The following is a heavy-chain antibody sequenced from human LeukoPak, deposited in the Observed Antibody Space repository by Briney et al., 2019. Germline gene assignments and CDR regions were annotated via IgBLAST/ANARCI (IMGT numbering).Heavy chain of an antibody. V-gene: IGHV3-30-3*01. Sequence: GGSLRLSCAASGFIFSNYAMHWVRQAPGKGLEWVAVISYDGSRKYSADSVKGRFTISRDNSENTVYLQMNSLRAEDTAVYYCARDRTGNYCIDYWGQGTLVTVSS. CDR3: ARDRTGNYCIDY. J-gene: IGHJ4*02. CDR2: ISYDGSRK. D-gene: IGHD1-26*01. CDR1: GFIFSNYA.